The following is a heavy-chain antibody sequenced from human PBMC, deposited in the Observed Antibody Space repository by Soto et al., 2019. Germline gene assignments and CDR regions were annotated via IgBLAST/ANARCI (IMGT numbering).Heavy chain of an antibody. D-gene: IGHD3-10*01. CDR2: VNPPFRTS. J-gene: IGHJ6*04. CDR1: GVSFNNNG. V-gene: IGHV1-69*01. CDR3: ARVLYYGSGSYSPYGMDV. Sequence: QVQLVQSGAEVKKPGSSVKVSCKTSGVSFNNNGIGWVRQAPGHGLEWMGGVNPPFRTSNYARKCQGRISITADASTGTVNMELSSLTSEDTAQYYCARVLYYGSGSYSPYGMDVWGKGTTVTVSS.